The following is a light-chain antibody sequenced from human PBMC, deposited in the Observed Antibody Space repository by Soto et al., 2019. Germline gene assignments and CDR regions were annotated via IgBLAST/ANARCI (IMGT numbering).Light chain of an antibody. V-gene: IGKV3-15*01. J-gene: IGKJ3*01. CDR1: QSVSSN. CDR2: GSS. Sequence: EIVMTQSPATLYVSPGERATLSCRASQSVSSNLAWYQQKPGQAPRLLIYGSSTRSTGIPARFSGSGSGTEFTLTISSLQSEDFAVYYCQQYNNWPFTFGPGNKVDIK. CDR3: QQYNNWPFT.